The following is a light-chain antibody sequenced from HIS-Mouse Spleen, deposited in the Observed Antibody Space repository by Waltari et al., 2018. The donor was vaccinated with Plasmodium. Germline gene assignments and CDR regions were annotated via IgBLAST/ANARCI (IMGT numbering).Light chain of an antibody. Sequence: QSALTQPPSASGSPGQSVTISCTGTSSDVGGYNYVSWYQQHPGKAPKLMIEEVSKRPSGVPDRFSGSKSGNTASLTVSGLQAEDEADYYCSSYAGSNNLVFGGGTKLTVL. CDR3: SSYAGSNNLV. CDR2: EVS. J-gene: IGLJ2*01. CDR1: SSDVGGYNY. V-gene: IGLV2-8*01.